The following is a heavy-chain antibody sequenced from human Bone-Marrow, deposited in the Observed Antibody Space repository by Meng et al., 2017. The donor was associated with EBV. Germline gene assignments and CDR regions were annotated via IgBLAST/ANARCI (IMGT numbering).Heavy chain of an antibody. J-gene: IGHJ4*01. V-gene: IGHV4-34*01. D-gene: IGHD6-19*01. CDR3: ATWNNNGWYYGY. Sequence: QGQVQQCGAGLLKPAETLSLACAVYGGSFSGSDWSWIRQPPGKGLEWIGEINLGGNTNYNPSLKSRVSISVDTSKNHFSLKVNSVTAADTAVYYCATWNNNGWYYGYWGQGTLVTVSS. CDR2: INLGGNT. CDR1: GGSFSGSD.